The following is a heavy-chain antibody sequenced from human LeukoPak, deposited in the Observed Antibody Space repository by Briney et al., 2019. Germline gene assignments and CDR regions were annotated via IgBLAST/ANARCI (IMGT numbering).Heavy chain of an antibody. CDR1: GFTFSRYS. D-gene: IGHD2-2*01. V-gene: IGHV3-21*01. Sequence: GGSLRLSCAASGFTFSRYSMNWVRQAPGKGLEWVSSISSSSGYIYYADSVKGRFTISRDNAKNSLYLQMNSLRAEDTAVYYCAREIVSSTCFDYWGQGARDSVST. CDR2: ISSSSGYI. J-gene: IGHJ4*02. CDR3: AREIVSSTCFDY.